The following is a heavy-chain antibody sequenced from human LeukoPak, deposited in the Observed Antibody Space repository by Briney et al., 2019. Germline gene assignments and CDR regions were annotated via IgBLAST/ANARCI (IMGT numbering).Heavy chain of an antibody. D-gene: IGHD1-1*01. CDR3: ARKMKTGDRVGTFDI. CDR1: GFTFSSYS. V-gene: IGHV3-21*01. J-gene: IGHJ3*02. Sequence: GGSLRLSCAASGFTFSSYSMNWGRQAPGKGLEWVSSISSSSSYIYYADSVKGRFTISRDNAKNSLYLQMNSLTAEDTAVYYCARKMKTGDRVGTFDIWGQGTMVTVSS. CDR2: ISSSSSYI.